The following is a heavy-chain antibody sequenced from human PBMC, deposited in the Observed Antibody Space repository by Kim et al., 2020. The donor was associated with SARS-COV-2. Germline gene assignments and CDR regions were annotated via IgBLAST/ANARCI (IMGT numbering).Heavy chain of an antibody. J-gene: IGHJ4*02. CDR2: ISSNGGST. Sequence: GGSLRLSCSASGFTFSSYAMHWVRQAPGKGLEYVSAISSNGGSTYYADSVKGRFTISRDNSKNTLYLQMSSLRAEDTAVYYCVMVNYDYDILTGYYKGWGQGTLVTVSS. D-gene: IGHD3-9*01. CDR1: GFTFSSYA. CDR3: VMVNYDYDILTGYYKG. V-gene: IGHV3-64D*06.